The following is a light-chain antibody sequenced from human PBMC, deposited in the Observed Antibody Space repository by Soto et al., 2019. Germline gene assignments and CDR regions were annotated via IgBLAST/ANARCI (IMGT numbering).Light chain of an antibody. V-gene: IGLV2-8*01. CDR3: SSYAASNNFYFV. CDR2: EVT. Sequence: SSPAQPPPPSGSPGQFVTLSRPGNNNEVGGYNYVSWYQQYPGRAPKLMIYEVTKRPSGVPDRFSGSKSGNTASLTVSGLQAEDEADYYCSSYAASNNFYFVFGGGTKVTVL. J-gene: IGLJ3*02. CDR1: NNEVGGYNY.